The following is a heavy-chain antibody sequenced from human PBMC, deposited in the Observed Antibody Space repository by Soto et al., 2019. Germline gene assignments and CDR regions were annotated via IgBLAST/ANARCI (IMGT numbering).Heavy chain of an antibody. CDR3: ASSSQLETDYYYYYGMDV. CDR1: GYTFTGYY. Sequence: QVQLVQSGAEVKKPGASVKVSCKASGYTFTGYYMHWVRQAPGQGLEWMGWINPNSGGTNYAQKFQGWVTMTRDTSISTAYMERSRLRSDDTAVYYCASSSQLETDYYYYYGMDVWGQGTTVTVSS. CDR2: INPNSGGT. V-gene: IGHV1-2*04. J-gene: IGHJ6*02. D-gene: IGHD2-2*01.